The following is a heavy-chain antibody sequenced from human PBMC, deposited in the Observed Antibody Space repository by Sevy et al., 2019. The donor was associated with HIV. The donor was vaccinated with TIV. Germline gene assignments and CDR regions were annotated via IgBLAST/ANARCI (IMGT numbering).Heavy chain of an antibody. CDR1: GFTFSSYS. V-gene: IGHV3-30*18. J-gene: IGHJ4*02. Sequence: GGSLRLSCAASGFTFSSYSMNWVRQAPGKGLEWVAVISYDGSNKYYADSVKGRFTISRDNSKNTLYLQMNSLRAEDTAVYYCAKDFTTPGYSSVGFDYWGQGTLVTVSS. CDR2: ISYDGSNK. D-gene: IGHD6-19*01. CDR3: AKDFTTPGYSSVGFDY.